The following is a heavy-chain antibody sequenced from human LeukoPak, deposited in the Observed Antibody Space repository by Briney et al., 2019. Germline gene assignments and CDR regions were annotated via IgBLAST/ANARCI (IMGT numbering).Heavy chain of an antibody. CDR2: INHSGST. J-gene: IGHJ4*02. V-gene: IGHV4-34*01. CDR1: GVSFSGYY. D-gene: IGHD5-12*01. CDR3: ATGYYWSYYFDY. Sequence: SETLSLTCVVYGVSFSGYYWSWIRQPPGKGLEWIGEINHSGSTNYNPSLKSRVTISVDTSSKNQFSLKLSSVTAADTAVYYCATGYYWSYYFDYWGQGTLVTVSS.